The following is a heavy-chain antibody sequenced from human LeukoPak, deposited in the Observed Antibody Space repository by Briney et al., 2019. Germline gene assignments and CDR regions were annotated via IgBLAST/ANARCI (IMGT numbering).Heavy chain of an antibody. V-gene: IGHV1-69*04. CDR2: IIPILGIA. J-gene: IGHJ4*02. CDR1: GGTFSSYA. D-gene: IGHD6-19*01. CDR3: ARASGQWPATTFDY. Sequence: GASVKVSCKASGGTFSSYAISWVRQAPGQGLEWMGRIIPILGIANYAQKFQGRVTITADKSTSTAYMELSSLRSEDTAVYYCARASGQWPATTFDYWGQGTLVTVSS.